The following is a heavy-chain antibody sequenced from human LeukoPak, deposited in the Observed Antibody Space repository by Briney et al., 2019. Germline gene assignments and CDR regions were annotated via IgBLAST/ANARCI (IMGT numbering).Heavy chain of an antibody. D-gene: IGHD3-22*01. CDR3: ARAHYYDSSGSGHDAFDI. V-gene: IGHV4-61*01. Sequence: SETLSLTCTVSGGSISSSSYYWSWIRQPPGKGLEWIGYIYYSGSTNYNPSLKSRVTISVDTSKNQFSLKLSSVTAADTAVYYCARAHYYDSSGSGHDAFDIWGQGTMVTVSS. CDR2: IYYSGST. J-gene: IGHJ3*02. CDR1: GGSISSSSYY.